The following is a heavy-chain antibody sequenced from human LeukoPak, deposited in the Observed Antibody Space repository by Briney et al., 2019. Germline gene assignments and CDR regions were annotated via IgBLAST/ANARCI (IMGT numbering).Heavy chain of an antibody. V-gene: IGHV4-59*01. J-gene: IGHJ6*02. CDR1: GASINHYY. Sequence: SETLSLTCTVSGASINHYYWGWIRQLPPGKGLEWIGYFYYSGSTNYNPSHKSRVSISADTSRNQFSLKLTSVTAADTAVYYCARLGNSGYKGGGMDVWGPGTTVTVSS. D-gene: IGHD5-12*01. CDR3: ARLGNSGYKGGGMDV. CDR2: FYYSGST.